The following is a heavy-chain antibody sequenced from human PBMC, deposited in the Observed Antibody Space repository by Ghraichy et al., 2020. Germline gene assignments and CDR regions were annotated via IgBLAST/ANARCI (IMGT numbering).Heavy chain of an antibody. CDR3: ASPFVSGWPHDAFDI. Sequence: SQTLSLTCTVSGGSISSSSYSWGWIRQPPGKGLEWIGSICYSGSTYYNPSLKSLVTISVDTSKNQFSLKLSAVTAADTAVYYCASPFVSGWPHDAFDIWGKGTLVTVSS. J-gene: IGHJ3*02. CDR2: ICYSGST. CDR1: GGSISSSSYS. V-gene: IGHV4-39*01. D-gene: IGHD6-19*01.